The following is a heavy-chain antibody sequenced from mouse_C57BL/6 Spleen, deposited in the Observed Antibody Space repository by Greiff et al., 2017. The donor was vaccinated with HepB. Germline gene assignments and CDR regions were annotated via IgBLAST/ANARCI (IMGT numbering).Heavy chain of an antibody. CDR2: ISNLAYSI. CDR1: GFTFSDYG. J-gene: IGHJ3*01. Sequence: EVQVVESGGGLVQPGGSLKLSCAASGFTFSDYGMAWVRQAPRKGPEWVAFISNLAYSIYYADTVTGRFTISRENAKNTLYLEMSSLRSEDTAMYYCARGGGDYDDWFAYWGQGTLVTVSA. V-gene: IGHV5-15*01. CDR3: ARGGGDYDDWFAY. D-gene: IGHD2-4*01.